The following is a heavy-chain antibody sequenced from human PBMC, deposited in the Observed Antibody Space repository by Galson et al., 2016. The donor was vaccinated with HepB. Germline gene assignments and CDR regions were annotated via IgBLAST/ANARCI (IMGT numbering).Heavy chain of an antibody. CDR1: GYTFSSYS. J-gene: IGHJ5*02. Sequence: SVKVSCKASGYTFSSYSFSWVRQAPGQGLEWMGWVSAYSGATYYAQRLQGRVLLTTDSSTSTAYMELKSLRSDDTAVYYCGRDPDMYSSGWLAHWGQGTLVTVSS. CDR3: GRDPDMYSSGWLAH. D-gene: IGHD6-19*01. CDR2: VSAYSGAT. V-gene: IGHV1-18*01.